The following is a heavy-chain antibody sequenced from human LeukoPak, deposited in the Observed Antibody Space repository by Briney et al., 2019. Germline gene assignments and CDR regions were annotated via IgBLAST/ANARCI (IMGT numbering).Heavy chain of an antibody. CDR2: INHSGST. V-gene: IGHV4-34*01. CDR3: AREEISDDFWSDYPPVGYMDV. Sequence: SETLSLTCAVYGGSFSDYCWSWIRQPPGKGLEWIGEINHSGSTNYNPSLKSRVTISVDTSKNQFSLKLSSVTAADTALYYCAREEISDDFWSDYPPVGYMDVWGKGTPVTVSS. J-gene: IGHJ6*03. D-gene: IGHD3-3*01. CDR1: GGSFSDYC.